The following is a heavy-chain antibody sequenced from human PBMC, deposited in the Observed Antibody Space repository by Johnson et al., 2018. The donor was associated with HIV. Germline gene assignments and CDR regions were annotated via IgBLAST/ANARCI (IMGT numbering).Heavy chain of an antibody. CDR3: ARGSLSGSPDI. V-gene: IGHV3-30*04. CDR1: GFTFSSYA. Sequence: QVQLVESGGGVVQPGRSLRLSCAASGFTFSSYAMHWVRQAPGKGLEWVAVISYDGSNKYYADSVKGRFTISRDNSKNTLYLQRNSLRAEDTAVYYCARGSLSGSPDIWGQGTMVTVSS. D-gene: IGHD1-26*01. CDR2: ISYDGSNK. J-gene: IGHJ3*02.